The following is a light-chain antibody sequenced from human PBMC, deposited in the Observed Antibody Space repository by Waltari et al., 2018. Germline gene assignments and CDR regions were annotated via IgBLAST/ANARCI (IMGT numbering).Light chain of an antibody. Sequence: VIWVTQSPSLLSASPGDRVTISCRVSQGISSHLAWYQQKPGKAPDLLIYDTSTLQSGVQSRFSGSGSGTDFTLTISSLQSEDFATYCCQQYYNFPHTFGQGTKLEI. CDR1: QGISSH. V-gene: IGKV1D-8*01. CDR2: DTS. CDR3: QQYYNFPHT. J-gene: IGKJ2*01.